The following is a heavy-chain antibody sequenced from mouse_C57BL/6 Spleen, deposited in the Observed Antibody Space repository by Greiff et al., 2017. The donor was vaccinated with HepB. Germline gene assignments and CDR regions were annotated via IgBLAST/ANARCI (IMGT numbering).Heavy chain of an antibody. Sequence: VQLQQPGAELVKPGASVKLSCKASGYTFTSYWMHWVKQRPGQGLEWIGMIHPNSGSTNYNEKFKSKATLTVDKSSSTAYMQLSSLTSEDSAVYYGARAYYYGSSYGYWGQGTTLTVAS. J-gene: IGHJ2*01. CDR3: ARAYYYGSSYGY. V-gene: IGHV1-64*01. CDR1: GYTFTSYW. CDR2: IHPNSGST. D-gene: IGHD1-1*01.